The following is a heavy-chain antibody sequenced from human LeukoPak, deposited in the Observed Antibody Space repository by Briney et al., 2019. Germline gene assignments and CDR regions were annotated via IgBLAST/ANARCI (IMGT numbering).Heavy chain of an antibody. CDR2: IIPIFGTA. J-gene: IGHJ6*03. V-gene: IGHV1-69*06. CDR3: ARRAYYDILTGYSELYYYYYMDV. Sequence: SVKVSCKASGYTFTSYGISWVRQAPGQGLEWMGGIIPIFGTANYAQKFQGRVTITADKSTSTAYMELSRLRSEDTAVYYCARRAYYDILTGYSELYYYYYMDVWGKGTTVTVSS. CDR1: GYTFTSYG. D-gene: IGHD3-9*01.